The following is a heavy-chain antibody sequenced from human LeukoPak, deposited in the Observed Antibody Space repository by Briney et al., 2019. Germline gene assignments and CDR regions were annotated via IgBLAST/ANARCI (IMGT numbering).Heavy chain of an antibody. Sequence: PSETLSLTCTVYSGLVSSDYWTWIRQPPGKGLEWIGEINHSGSTNYNPSLKSRVTISVDTSKNQFSLKLSSVTAADTAVYYCARQRGSLDYWGQGTLVTVSS. CDR2: INHSGST. D-gene: IGHD6-25*01. CDR1: SGLVSSDY. J-gene: IGHJ4*02. V-gene: IGHV4-34*01. CDR3: ARQRGSLDY.